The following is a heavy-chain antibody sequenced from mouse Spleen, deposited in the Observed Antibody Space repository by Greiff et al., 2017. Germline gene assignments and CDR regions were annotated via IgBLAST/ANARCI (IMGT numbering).Heavy chain of an antibody. CDR3: ARHYYGYDYAMDY. V-gene: IGHV2-9-1*01. D-gene: IGHD1-2*01. J-gene: IGHJ4*01. CDR1: GFSLTSYA. Sequence: QVQLQQSGPGLVAPSQSLSITCTVSGFSLTSYAISWVRQPPGKGLEWLGVIWTGGGTNYNSALKSRLSISKDNSKSQVFLKMNSLQTDDTARYYCARHYYGYDYAMDYWGQGTSVTVSS. CDR2: IWTGGGT.